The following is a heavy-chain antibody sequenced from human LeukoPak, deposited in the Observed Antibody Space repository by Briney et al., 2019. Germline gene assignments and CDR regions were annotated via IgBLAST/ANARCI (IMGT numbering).Heavy chain of an antibody. CDR3: ARVWGAVDY. D-gene: IGHD3-16*01. CDR1: GYTFTSYD. J-gene: IGHJ4*02. CDR2: MNPDSGNT. Sequence: ASVKVSCKASGYTFTSYDINWVRQATGQGLEWMGWMNPDSGNTGYAQKFQGRVTMTRSTSISTAYMELSSLTSEDTAMYYCARVWGAVDYWGQGTLVTVSS. V-gene: IGHV1-8*01.